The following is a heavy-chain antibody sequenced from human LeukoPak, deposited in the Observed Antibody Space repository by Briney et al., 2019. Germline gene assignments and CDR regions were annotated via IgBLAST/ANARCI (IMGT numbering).Heavy chain of an antibody. CDR1: GYSFTSYW. D-gene: IGHD2-21*01. CDR3: ARLGGGYSKEPRRYFDY. Sequence: GESLEISCKGSGYSFTSYWIGWVRQMPGKGLEWMGIIYPGDSDTRYSPSFQGQVTISADKSISTAYLQWSSLKASDTAMYYCARLGGGYSKEPRRYFDYWGQGTLVTVSS. V-gene: IGHV5-51*01. J-gene: IGHJ4*02. CDR2: IYPGDSDT.